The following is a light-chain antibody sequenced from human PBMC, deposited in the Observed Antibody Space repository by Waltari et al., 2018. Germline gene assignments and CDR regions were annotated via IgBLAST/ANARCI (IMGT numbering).Light chain of an antibody. CDR2: DAS. V-gene: IGKV3-11*01. CDR3: QQRSKWPWA. J-gene: IGKJ1*01. CDR1: QIVSSS. Sequence: EIVLTQSPATLSLSPGERATLSCRASQIVSSSLAWYQHKPGQAPRLLIYDASISVTGIPARFSGSGSGTDFTLTISSLEPEDFAVYYCQQRSKWPWAFGQGTKVEIK.